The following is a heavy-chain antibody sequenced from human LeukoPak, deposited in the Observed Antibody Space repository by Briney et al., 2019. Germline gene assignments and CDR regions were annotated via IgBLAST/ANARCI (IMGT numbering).Heavy chain of an antibody. CDR1: GFTFSSYA. CDR2: ISGSGGST. V-gene: IGHV3-23*01. D-gene: IGHD6-19*01. CDR3: TTGYSSGWWSDAFDI. Sequence: AGGSLRLSCAASGFTFSSYAMSWVRQAPGKGLEWASAISGSGGSTYYADSVKGRFTISRDNSKNTLYLQMNSLKTEDTAVYYCTTGYSSGWWSDAFDIWGQGTMVTVSS. J-gene: IGHJ3*02.